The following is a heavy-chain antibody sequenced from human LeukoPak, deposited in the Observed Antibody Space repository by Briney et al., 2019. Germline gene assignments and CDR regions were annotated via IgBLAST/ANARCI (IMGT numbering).Heavy chain of an antibody. CDR3: ARSSSRFQWLVIPFDY. J-gene: IGHJ4*02. D-gene: IGHD6-19*01. CDR2: INHSGST. Sequence: PSETLSLTCSVSGYSIRSGYHWAWIRQPPGKGLEWIGEINHSGSTNYNPSLKSRVTISVDTSKNQFSLKLSSVTAADTAVYYCARSSSRFQWLVIPFDYWGQGTLVTVSS. V-gene: IGHV4-38-2*02. CDR1: GYSIRSGYH.